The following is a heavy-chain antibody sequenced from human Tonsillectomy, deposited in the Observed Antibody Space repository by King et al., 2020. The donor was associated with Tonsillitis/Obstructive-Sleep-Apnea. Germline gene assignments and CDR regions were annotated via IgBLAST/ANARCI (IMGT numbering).Heavy chain of an antibody. J-gene: IGHJ4*02. CDR3: ARVGYCSSTSCLDNFDY. D-gene: IGHD2-2*01. CDR2: MNPNSGNT. Sequence: QLVQSGAEVKKPGASVKVSCKASGYTFTSYDINWVRQATGQGLEWMGWMNPNSGNTGYAQKFQGRVTMTRNTSISTAYMELSSLRSEDTAVYYCARVGYCSSTSCLDNFDYWGQGTRVTVSS. V-gene: IGHV1-8*01. CDR1: GYTFTSYD.